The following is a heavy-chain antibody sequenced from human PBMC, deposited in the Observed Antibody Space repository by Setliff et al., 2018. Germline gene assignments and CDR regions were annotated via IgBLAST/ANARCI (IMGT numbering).Heavy chain of an antibody. J-gene: IGHJ4*02. CDR2: ISHGVST. CDR1: GASVTSFDYY. V-gene: IGHV4-30-4*01. CDR3: ARTHCTTTSCFYFHY. Sequence: SETLSLTCTVSGASVTSFDYYWSWIRQPPGKGLEYIGHISHGVSTSYSPSLKSRLSISADTSKNQFSLKLTSVTAADTAVYYCARTHCTTTSCFYFHYWSQGTVVTVSS. D-gene: IGHD2-2*01.